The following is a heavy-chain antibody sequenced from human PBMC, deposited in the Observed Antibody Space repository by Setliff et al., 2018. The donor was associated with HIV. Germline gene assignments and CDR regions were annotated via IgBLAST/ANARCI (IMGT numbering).Heavy chain of an antibody. D-gene: IGHD3-10*01. CDR2: IRYDGINK. CDR1: GFTFSGYG. CDR3: VTDRGIRGQQSFI. V-gene: IGHV3-30*02. Sequence: PGGSLRLSCAASGFTFSGYGMHWVRQAPGKGLEWVTFIRYDGINKYYADSVKGRFTISRDNSKNMLYLQMNSLRAEDTAVYYCVTDRGIRGQQSFIWGHGTLVTVSS. J-gene: IGHJ4*01.